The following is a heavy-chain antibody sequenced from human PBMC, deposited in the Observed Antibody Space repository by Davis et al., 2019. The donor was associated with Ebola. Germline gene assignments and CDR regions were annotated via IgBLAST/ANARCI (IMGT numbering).Heavy chain of an antibody. V-gene: IGHV3-23*01. D-gene: IGHD2-2*01. Sequence: GESLKISCAASGFTFSSCAMNWVRQAPGKGLEWVSGLGSSGRDPHYADSVKGRFTISRDNSNNMLYLQMNSLRVEDTAVYYCVQGTTACRVWGQGTLVTVSS. J-gene: IGHJ4*02. CDR1: GFTFSSCA. CDR2: LGSSGRDP. CDR3: VQGTTACRV.